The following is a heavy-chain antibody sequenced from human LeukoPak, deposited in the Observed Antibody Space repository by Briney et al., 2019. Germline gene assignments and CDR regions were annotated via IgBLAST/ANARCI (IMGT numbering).Heavy chain of an antibody. V-gene: IGHV1-18*01. J-gene: IGHJ4*02. CDR2: ISAYNGNT. Sequence: GASVKVSCKASGYTFTSYGISWVRQAPGQGLEWMGWISAYNGNTNYAQKLQGRVTMTTDTSTSTAYMEPRSLRSDDTAVYYCARDPEYSSSSPTDYWGQGTLVTVSS. D-gene: IGHD6-6*01. CDR3: ARDPEYSSSSPTDY. CDR1: GYTFTSYG.